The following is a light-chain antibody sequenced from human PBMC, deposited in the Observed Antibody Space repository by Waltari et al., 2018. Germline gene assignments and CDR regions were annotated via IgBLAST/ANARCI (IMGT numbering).Light chain of an antibody. CDR3: QQYYTTRT. V-gene: IGKV4-1*01. CDR1: QIVLYSSNNKNY. Sequence: DIVMTQSPDSLAVSLGERATINFKSSQIVLYSSNNKNYLAWYQQKPGQPPKLLIYWASTRESGVPDRFSGSGSGTDFTLTISSLQAEDVAVYYCQQYYTTRTFGQGTKVEIK. CDR2: WAS. J-gene: IGKJ1*01.